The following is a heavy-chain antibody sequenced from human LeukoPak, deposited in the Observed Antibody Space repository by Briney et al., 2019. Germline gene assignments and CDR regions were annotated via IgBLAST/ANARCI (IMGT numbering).Heavy chain of an antibody. Sequence: WQTLTLTCTVSGGSISSGGYYWSWIRQHPGKGLEWIGYIYYSGSTYYNPSLKSRVTISVDTSKNQFSLKLTSVSAADTAVYYCARGAVPVTAMHYFDYWGQG. V-gene: IGHV4-31*03. D-gene: IGHD2-2*01. CDR1: GGSISSGGYY. CDR2: IYYSGST. CDR3: ARGAVPVTAMHYFDY. J-gene: IGHJ4*01.